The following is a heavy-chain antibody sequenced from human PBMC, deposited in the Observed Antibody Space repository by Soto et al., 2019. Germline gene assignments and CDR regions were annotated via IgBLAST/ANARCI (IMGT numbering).Heavy chain of an antibody. Sequence: QITLKESGPTLVKPTQTLTLTCTFSGFSLSTSGVGVGWIRQPQGKALEWLALIYWDDDKRYSPSLKSRLTITKDTSKNQVVLTMTNIDPVDTATYYCAHTELGTKLDYWGQVTLVTVSS. J-gene: IGHJ4*02. CDR2: IYWDDDK. CDR1: GFSLSTSGVG. CDR3: AHTELGTKLDY. V-gene: IGHV2-5*02. D-gene: IGHD7-27*01.